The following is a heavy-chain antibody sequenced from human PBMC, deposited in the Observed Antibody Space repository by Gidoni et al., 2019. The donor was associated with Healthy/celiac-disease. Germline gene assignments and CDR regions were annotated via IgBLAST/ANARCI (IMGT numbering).Heavy chain of an antibody. CDR2: IYYSGST. Sequence: QVQLQESGPGLVKPSETLSLTCTVSGGSISSYYWSWIRQPPGKGLEWIGYIYYSGSTNYNPSLKSRVTISVDTSKNQFSLKLSSVTAADTAVYYCAREAGITILGDWFDPWGQGTLVTVSS. D-gene: IGHD3-3*01. CDR3: AREAGITILGDWFDP. CDR1: GGSISSYY. V-gene: IGHV4-59*01. J-gene: IGHJ5*02.